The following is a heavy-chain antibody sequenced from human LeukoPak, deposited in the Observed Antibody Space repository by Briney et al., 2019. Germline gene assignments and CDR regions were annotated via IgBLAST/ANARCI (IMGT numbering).Heavy chain of an antibody. J-gene: IGHJ4*02. D-gene: IGHD1-26*01. V-gene: IGHV3-33*01. CDR3: ARQSGTGYYFDY. Sequence: PGRSLRLSCAASGFTFSSNGFHWVRQAPGKGLEWVAVIWYDGNNKYYADSVKGRFTISRDNSKNTLYLQMNSLRAEDTAVYYCARQSGTGYYFDYWGQGTLVTVSS. CDR1: GFTFSSNG. CDR2: IWYDGNNK.